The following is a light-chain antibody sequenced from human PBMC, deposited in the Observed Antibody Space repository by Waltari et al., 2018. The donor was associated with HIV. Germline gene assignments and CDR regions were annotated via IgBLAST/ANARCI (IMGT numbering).Light chain of an antibody. V-gene: IGLV3-21*02. Sequence: SYVLTQAPSVSVAPGQTASITCGGNNIGSKSVHWYQQKPGQAPVLVVYADSDRPSGSPERFSGSNSGNTATLTISRVEAGDEADYYCQVWNNSGDHSGGVFGGGTKLTVL. CDR1: NIGSKS. CDR2: ADS. CDR3: QVWNNSGDHSGGV. J-gene: IGLJ2*01.